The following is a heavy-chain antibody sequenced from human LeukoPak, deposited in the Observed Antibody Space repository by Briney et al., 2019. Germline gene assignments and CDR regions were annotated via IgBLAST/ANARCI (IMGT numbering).Heavy chain of an antibody. Sequence: SGTLSLTCTVSGGSISSSSYYWGWIRQPPGKGLEWIGSIYYSGSTYYNPSLKSRVTISVDTSKNQFSLKLSSVTAADTAVYYCASPRPVCSGGSCYLNWFDPWGQGTLVTVSS. CDR3: ASPRPVCSGGSCYLNWFDP. V-gene: IGHV4-39*01. CDR2: IYYSGST. D-gene: IGHD2-15*01. J-gene: IGHJ5*02. CDR1: GGSISSSSYY.